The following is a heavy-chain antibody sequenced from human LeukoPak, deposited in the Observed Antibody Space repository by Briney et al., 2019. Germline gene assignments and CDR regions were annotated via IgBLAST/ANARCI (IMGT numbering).Heavy chain of an antibody. V-gene: IGHV4-61*02. CDR2: IYTSGST. CDR3: AREAVAGIYYYYYYMDV. Sequence: PSETLSLTCTVSGVSISSGSYSWSWLRQPAGKGLEWIGRIYTSGSTNYNPSLKSRVTISVDTSKNQFSLKLSSVTAADTAVYYCAREAVAGIYYYYYYMDVWGKGTTVTISS. D-gene: IGHD6-19*01. J-gene: IGHJ6*03. CDR1: GVSISSGSYS.